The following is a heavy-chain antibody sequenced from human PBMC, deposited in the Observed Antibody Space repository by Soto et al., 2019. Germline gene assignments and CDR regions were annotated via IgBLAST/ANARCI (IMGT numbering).Heavy chain of an antibody. CDR2: ISYDRSNK. CDR3: ARTTVTTYPNFDY. V-gene: IGHV3-30-3*01. CDR1: GFTFSSYA. D-gene: IGHD4-17*01. Sequence: QVQLVESGGGVVQPGRSLRLSCAASGFTFSSYAMHWVRQAPGKGLEWVAVISYDRSNKYYADSVKGRFTISRDNSKNTLYLQMNSLRAEDNAVYYCARTTVTTYPNFDYWGQGTLVTVSS. J-gene: IGHJ4*02.